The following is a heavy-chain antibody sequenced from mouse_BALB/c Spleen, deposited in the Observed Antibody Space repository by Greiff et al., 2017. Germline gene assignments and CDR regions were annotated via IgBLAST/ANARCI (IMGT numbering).Heavy chain of an antibody. CDR1: GYTFTDYN. J-gene: IGHJ3*01. Sequence: VQLQQSGPELVKPGASVKISCKASGYTFTDYNMHWVKQSHGKSLEWIGDINPNNGGTIYNQKFKGKATLTVDKSSSTAYMELRSLTSEDTAVYYCALITTVVERAWFAYWGQGTLVTVSA. CDR2: INPNNGGT. D-gene: IGHD1-1*01. V-gene: IGHV1-18*01. CDR3: ALITTVVERAWFAY.